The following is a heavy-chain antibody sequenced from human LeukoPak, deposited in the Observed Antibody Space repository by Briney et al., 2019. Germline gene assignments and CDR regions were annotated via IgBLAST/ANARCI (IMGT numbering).Heavy chain of an antibody. V-gene: IGHV1-18*01. Sequence: GASVKVSCKASGYTFTSYGISWVRQAPGQGLEWMGWISAYNGNTNYAQKLQGRVTMTTDTSTSTAYMELRSLRSDDTAVYYCAKMAYSGHDKGLGYNWFDPWGQGTLVTVSS. J-gene: IGHJ5*02. CDR1: GYTFTSYG. CDR3: AKMAYSGHDKGLGYNWFDP. D-gene: IGHD1-26*01. CDR2: ISAYNGNT.